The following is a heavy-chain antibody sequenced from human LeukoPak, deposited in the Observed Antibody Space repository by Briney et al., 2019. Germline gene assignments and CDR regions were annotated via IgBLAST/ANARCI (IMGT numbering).Heavy chain of an antibody. Sequence: GGSLRLSCAASGFTLSDAWMNWVRQIPGKGLEWVGRIKSKTDGGTTDYTAPVKGRFIMSRDDSKNTLFLQMNSLKTEDTGVYYCARGSLNWGQGTLVTVSS. J-gene: IGHJ4*02. CDR2: IKSKTDGGTT. CDR1: GFTLSDAW. CDR3: ARGSLN. V-gene: IGHV3-15*07. D-gene: IGHD2-8*01.